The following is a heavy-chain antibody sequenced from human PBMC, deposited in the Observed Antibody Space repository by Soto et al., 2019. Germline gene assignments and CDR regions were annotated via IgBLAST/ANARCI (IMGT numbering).Heavy chain of an antibody. V-gene: IGHV1-2*04. CDR1: GHTFTGYY. CDR2: INPNSGGT. D-gene: IGHD3-3*01. CDR3: ARAVTDTIFGVVKAYGMDV. J-gene: IGHJ6*02. Sequence: ASVKVSCKASGHTFTGYYMHWVRQAPGQGLEWMGWINPNSGGTNYAQKFQGWVTMTRDTSISTAYMELSRLRSDDTAVYYCARAVTDTIFGVVKAYGMDVWGQGTTVTVSS.